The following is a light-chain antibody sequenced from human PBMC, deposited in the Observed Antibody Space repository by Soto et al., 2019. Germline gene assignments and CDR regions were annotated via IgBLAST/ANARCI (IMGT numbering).Light chain of an antibody. J-gene: IGKJ4*01. Sequence: EIVMTQSPATLSVSPGETATLSCRPSQSDTKDLVWYQHKPGQAPRLLIYAASTRAPGIPARFSGSGSGTEFTLTISSLQSGDFAVYYCQQHKIWPLTFGGGTKVE. CDR3: QQHKIWPLT. CDR2: AAS. CDR1: QSDTKD. V-gene: IGKV3D-15*01.